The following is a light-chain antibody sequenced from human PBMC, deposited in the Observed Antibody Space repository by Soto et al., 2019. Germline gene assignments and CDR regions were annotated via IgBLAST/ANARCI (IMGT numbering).Light chain of an antibody. CDR1: SVHSTYI. CDR2: LEGSGRY. Sequence: QPVLTQSSSASASLGSSVKLTCTLSSVHSTYIIAWHQQQPGKAPRYLMTLEGSGRYNKGSGVPGRFSGSSSGADRYLTISTLQSEDEADYYCETWDSNTRVFGGGTKLTVL. J-gene: IGLJ3*02. V-gene: IGLV4-60*03. CDR3: ETWDSNTRV.